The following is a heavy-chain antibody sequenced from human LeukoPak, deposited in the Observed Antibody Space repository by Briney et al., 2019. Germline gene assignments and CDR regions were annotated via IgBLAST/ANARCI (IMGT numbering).Heavy chain of an antibody. J-gene: IGHJ4*02. Sequence: PGGSLRLSCAASGFTFSSYAISWVRQAPGKGLEWVSAISGSGGSTYYADSVKGRFTISRDNSKNTLYLQMNSLRAEDTAVYYCAKSGYDFWSGYYGYWGQGTLVTVSS. V-gene: IGHV3-23*01. CDR3: AKSGYDFWSGYYGY. CDR2: ISGSGGST. D-gene: IGHD3-3*01. CDR1: GFTFSSYA.